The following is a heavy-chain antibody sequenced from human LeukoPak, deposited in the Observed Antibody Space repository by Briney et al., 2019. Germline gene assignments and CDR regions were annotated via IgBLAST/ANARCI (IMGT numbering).Heavy chain of an antibody. D-gene: IGHD2-21*01. CDR3: ARHIPVSMVDP. J-gene: IGHJ5*02. CDR2: MYDSGST. CDR1: GGSISSSSYY. V-gene: IGHV4-39*07. Sequence: SETLSLTCTVSGGSISSSSYYWGWIRQPPGKGLEWIGSMYDSGSTYYNPSLESRVTISLDTSKNQFSLKLSSVTAADAAVYYCARHIPVSMVDPWGQGNLVTVSS.